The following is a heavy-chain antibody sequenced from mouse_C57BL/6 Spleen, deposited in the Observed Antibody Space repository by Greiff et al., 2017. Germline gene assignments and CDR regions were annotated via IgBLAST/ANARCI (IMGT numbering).Heavy chain of an antibody. Sequence: QVQLQQSGAELMKPGASVKLSCKATGYTFTGYWIEWVKQRPGHGLEWIGEILPGSGSTNYNEKFKGKATFTADTSSNPSYMQLSSLSTEYSAIYYCARREDYDEDAMDYWGQGTSVTGSS. D-gene: IGHD2-4*01. CDR2: ILPGSGST. J-gene: IGHJ4*01. V-gene: IGHV1-9*01. CDR1: GYTFTGYW. CDR3: ARREDYDEDAMDY.